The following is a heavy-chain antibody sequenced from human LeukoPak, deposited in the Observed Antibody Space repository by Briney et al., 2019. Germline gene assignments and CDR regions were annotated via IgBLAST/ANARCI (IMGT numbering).Heavy chain of an antibody. D-gene: IGHD3-10*01. CDR2: ISGSGDTT. J-gene: IGHJ4*02. CDR3: AKAPHSMVRGLLDF. CDR1: GFTFNIYA. V-gene: IGHV3-23*01. Sequence: GGSPRLSCTASGFTFNIYAMSWVRQAPGKGLEWVSGISGSGDTTSYADSVKGRFTISRDNSKNTLYLQMDSLGAEDTAVYHCAKAPHSMVRGLLDFWGQGTLVTVSS.